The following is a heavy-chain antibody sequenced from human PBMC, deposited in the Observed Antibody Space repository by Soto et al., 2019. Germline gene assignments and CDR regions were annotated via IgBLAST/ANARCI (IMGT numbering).Heavy chain of an antibody. D-gene: IGHD3-10*01. J-gene: IGHJ4*02. CDR2: ISPMFGAA. V-gene: IGHV1-69*19. CDR3: AREVQVHTPAFVY. CDR1: GGTFNTYA. Sequence: QVQLEQSGAEMKKPGSSVKVSCQSSGGTFNTYAMNWVRQAPGQGPEWMGDISPMFGAANSAPKFQGRVTITADESTGTSYMQLSSLTSEDTALYFCAREVQVHTPAFVYWGQGTLVTVSS.